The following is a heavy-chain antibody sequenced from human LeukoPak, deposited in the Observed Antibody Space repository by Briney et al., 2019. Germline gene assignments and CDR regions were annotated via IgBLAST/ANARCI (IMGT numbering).Heavy chain of an antibody. CDR3: AKTGDNWFDP. CDR1: GGSINSYY. V-gene: IGHV4-59*01. Sequence: SETLSLTCTVSGGSINSYYWSWIRQPPGKGLEWIGYIYYSGSTNYNPSLKSRVTISVDASKNQFSLRLSSVTAADTAVYYCAKTGDNWFDPWGQGTLVTVSS. CDR2: IYYSGST. D-gene: IGHD1-14*01. J-gene: IGHJ5*02.